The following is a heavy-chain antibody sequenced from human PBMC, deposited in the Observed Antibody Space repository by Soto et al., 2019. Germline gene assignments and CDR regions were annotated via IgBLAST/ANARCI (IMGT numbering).Heavy chain of an antibody. J-gene: IGHJ4*01. Sequence: QVQLVQSGAEVKKPGASVNVSCKASGFTFIKYAMHWVRQAPEQRPEWMGWINAGNGNTRYSQRWQGRVTITRDTSASTVYMDLSSLRSEDTAVYYCARDYADIAVAGIPLLAHWGQGTLVTVSS. CDR3: ARDYADIAVAGIPLLAH. D-gene: IGHD6-19*01. V-gene: IGHV1-3*01. CDR1: GFTFIKYA. CDR2: INAGNGNT.